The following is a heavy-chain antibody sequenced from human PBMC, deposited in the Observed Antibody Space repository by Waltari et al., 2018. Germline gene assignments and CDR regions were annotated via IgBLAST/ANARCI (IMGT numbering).Heavy chain of an antibody. Sequence: LVQSGAEVTKPGASVRVSCQTSGYTFSASYIHWVRQAPGKGREWMGLINPRNGETKYTQTFHGRVTLTRDTSINTAYMELSSLIFDDTAVYYCAREGSHLTTVNDFWGQGTLVIVSS. CDR2: INPRNGET. CDR1: GYTFSASY. J-gene: IGHJ4*02. V-gene: IGHV1-2*02. CDR3: AREGSHLTTVNDF. D-gene: IGHD4-4*01.